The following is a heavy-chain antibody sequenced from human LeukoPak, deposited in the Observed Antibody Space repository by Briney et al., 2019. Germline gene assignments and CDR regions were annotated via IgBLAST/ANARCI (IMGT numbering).Heavy chain of an antibody. J-gene: IGHJ4*02. Sequence: GGSLRLSCAASGFTFDDYAMQWVRLSPGKGLGWVSRIDWNSRSTVYADSVRGRFTISRDNAKNSLYLQMNSLRPEDTALYYCARDRRPLTGYNAQDYWGQGTLVTVSS. CDR2: IDWNSRST. CDR1: GFTFDDYA. D-gene: IGHD3-9*01. CDR3: ARDRRPLTGYNAQDY. V-gene: IGHV3-9*01.